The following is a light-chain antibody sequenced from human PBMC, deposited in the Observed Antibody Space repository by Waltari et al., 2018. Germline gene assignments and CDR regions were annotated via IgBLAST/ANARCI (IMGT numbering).Light chain of an antibody. CDR2: WAS. Sequence: QSRFYSSNSKNYLAWYQQKPGQSPKLLIYWASTRESGVPDRFSGSGSGTDFTLTISTLQAEDVAVYYCHQYYSLFTFGPGTKVDIK. CDR1: QSRFYSSNSKNY. V-gene: IGKV4-1*01. CDR3: HQYYSLFT. J-gene: IGKJ3*01.